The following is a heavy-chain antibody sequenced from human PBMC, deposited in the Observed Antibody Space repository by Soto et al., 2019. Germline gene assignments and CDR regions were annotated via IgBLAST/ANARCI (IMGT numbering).Heavy chain of an antibody. CDR2: ISAYDGKT. J-gene: IGHJ5*02. V-gene: IGHV1-18*01. CDR3: ARDPHEFWTSYWFDP. Sequence: ASVKVSCKTSGYTFNTYGINWVRQAPGQGLELMGWISAYDGKTTYAEKFQGRVTLTTDTSTSTAYMELRSLRSDDTAICYCARDPHEFWTSYWFDPWGQGTPVTVSS. D-gene: IGHD3-3*01. CDR1: GYTFNTYG.